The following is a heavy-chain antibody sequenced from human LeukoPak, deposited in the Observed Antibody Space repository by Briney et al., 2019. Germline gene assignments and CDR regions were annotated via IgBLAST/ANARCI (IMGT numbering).Heavy chain of an antibody. CDR1: GFTFSSSA. Sequence: PGGSLRLSCAASGFTFSSSAMHWVRQAPGKGLEYVSAISSNGGSTYYANSVKGRFTISRDNSKNTLYLQMGSLRAEDMAVYYCAREGSGSYRDAFDIWGQGTMVTVSS. D-gene: IGHD1-26*01. V-gene: IGHV3-64*01. CDR3: AREGSGSYRDAFDI. CDR2: ISSNGGST. J-gene: IGHJ3*02.